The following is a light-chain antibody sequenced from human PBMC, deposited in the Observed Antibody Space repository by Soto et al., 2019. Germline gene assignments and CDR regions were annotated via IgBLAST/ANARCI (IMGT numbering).Light chain of an antibody. CDR1: QSVGSN. CDR2: DAS. V-gene: IGKV3-11*01. Sequence: EIVLTQSPATLSLSPGERATLSCRASQSVGSNLAWYQQRPGQAPRLLIYDASNRATGIPARFSGSGSGTDFTLTISSLEPVDFAVYYCQQRTSLPLTFGQGTRLEIK. CDR3: QQRTSLPLT. J-gene: IGKJ5*01.